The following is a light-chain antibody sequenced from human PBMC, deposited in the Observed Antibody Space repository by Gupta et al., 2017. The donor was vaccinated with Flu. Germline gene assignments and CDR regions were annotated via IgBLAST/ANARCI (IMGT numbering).Light chain of an antibody. CDR1: HGIRND. CDR2: SAS. CDR3: LQDYNYPRT. Sequence: AIQMTESPYSMSVSVGDRVTITCRASHGIRNDLGWYQQKPGKSPKLLIYSASILQSGGPSRFSGSGSGTYFTLTINSLQPEHFATYYCLQDYNYPRTFGQGTKVEIK. V-gene: IGKV1-6*01. J-gene: IGKJ1*01.